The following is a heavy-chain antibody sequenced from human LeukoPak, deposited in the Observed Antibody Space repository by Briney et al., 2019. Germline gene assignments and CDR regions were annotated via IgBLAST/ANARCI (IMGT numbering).Heavy chain of an antibody. CDR1: GYTLTELS. CDR2: FDPEDGET. CDR3: AKAGYFDWLVGDAFDI. V-gene: IGHV1-24*01. D-gene: IGHD3-9*01. Sequence: ASVKVSCKVSGYTLTELSMHWVRQAPGKGLEWMGGFDPEDGETIYAQKFQGRVTMTEDTSTDTAYMELSSLRAEDTAVYYCAKAGYFDWLVGDAFDIWGQGTMVTVSS. J-gene: IGHJ3*02.